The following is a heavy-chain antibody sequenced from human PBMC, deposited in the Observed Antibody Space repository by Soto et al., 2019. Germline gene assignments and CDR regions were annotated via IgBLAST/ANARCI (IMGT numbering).Heavy chain of an antibody. CDR1: GFTFSSYA. J-gene: IGHJ4*02. Sequence: GGSLRLSCAASGFTFSSYAMSWVRQAPGKGLEWVSAISGSGGSTYYADSVKGRFTISRDNSKNTLYLQMNSLRAEDTAVYYCAKAPAGIVVVPAANFFDYWGQGNLVPVSS. CDR3: AKAPAGIVVVPAANFFDY. CDR2: ISGSGGST. D-gene: IGHD2-2*01. V-gene: IGHV3-23*01.